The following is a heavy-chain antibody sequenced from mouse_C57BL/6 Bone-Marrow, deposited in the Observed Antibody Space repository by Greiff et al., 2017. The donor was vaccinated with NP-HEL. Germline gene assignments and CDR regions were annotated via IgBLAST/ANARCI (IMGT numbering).Heavy chain of an antibody. CDR2: ISDGGSYT. CDR1: GFTFSSYA. Sequence: EVKVVESGGGLVKPGGSLKLSCAASGFTFSSYAMSWVRQTPEKRLEWVATISDGGSYTYYPDNVKGRFTISRDNAKNNLYLQMSHLKSEDTAMYYCARDRGSSPFAYWGQGTLVTVSA. V-gene: IGHV5-4*03. J-gene: IGHJ3*01. CDR3: ARDRGSSPFAY. D-gene: IGHD1-1*01.